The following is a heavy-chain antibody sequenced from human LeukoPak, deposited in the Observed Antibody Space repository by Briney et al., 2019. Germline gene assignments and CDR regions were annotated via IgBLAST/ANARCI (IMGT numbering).Heavy chain of an antibody. V-gene: IGHV3-23*01. D-gene: IGHD4-11*01. CDR1: GFTFSTYA. CDR3: AKDWTTANTLTSFDY. CDR2: VRASGGRS. Sequence: GGSLRLSCEASGFTFSTYAMNWVRQAPGKGLEWVSGVRASGGRSFYADSVKGRFTISRDNSKNTLYLQLNSLRAEDTAVYYCAKDWTTANTLTSFDYWGQGTLVTVSS. J-gene: IGHJ4*02.